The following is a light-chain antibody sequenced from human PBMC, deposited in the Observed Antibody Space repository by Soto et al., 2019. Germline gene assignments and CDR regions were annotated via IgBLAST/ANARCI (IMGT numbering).Light chain of an antibody. V-gene: IGLV1-40*01. J-gene: IGLJ2*01. CDR2: GDN. Sequence: QSVLTQPPSVSGAPGQRVTIPCTGSSSNIGSFYDVHWYQQLPGTVPKLLIYGDNNRPSGVPDRFSGSKSGTSAPLAITGLQPEDEDHYYCQSYGNRLSHVVFGGGTKVTVL. CDR3: QSYGNRLSHVV. CDR1: SSNIGSFYD.